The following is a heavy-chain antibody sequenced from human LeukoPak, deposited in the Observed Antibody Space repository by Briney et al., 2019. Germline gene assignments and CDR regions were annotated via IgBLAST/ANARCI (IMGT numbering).Heavy chain of an antibody. V-gene: IGHV3-21*01. D-gene: IGHD6-19*01. CDR2: ISSSSSYI. Sequence: GGSLRLSCAASGFTFSDHYMDWVRQAPGKGLEWVSSISSSSSYIYYADSVKGRFTISRDNAKNSLYLQMNSLRAEDTAVYYCARDTHQGDLSIAVADAFDIWGQGTMVTVSS. CDR3: ARDTHQGDLSIAVADAFDI. CDR1: GFTFSDHY. J-gene: IGHJ3*02.